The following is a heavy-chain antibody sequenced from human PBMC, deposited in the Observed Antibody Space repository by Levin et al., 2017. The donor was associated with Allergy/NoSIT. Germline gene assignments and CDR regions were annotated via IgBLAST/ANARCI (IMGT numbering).Heavy chain of an antibody. CDR3: ARDPYDSSGYYDLVDAFDI. Sequence: KISCKASGGTFSSYAISWVRQAPGQGLEWMGRIIPILGIANYAQKFQGRVTITADKSTSTAYMELSSLRSEDTAVYYCARDPYDSSGYYDLVDAFDIWGQGTMVTVSS. D-gene: IGHD3-22*01. J-gene: IGHJ3*02. CDR2: IIPILGIA. V-gene: IGHV1-69*04. CDR1: GGTFSSYA.